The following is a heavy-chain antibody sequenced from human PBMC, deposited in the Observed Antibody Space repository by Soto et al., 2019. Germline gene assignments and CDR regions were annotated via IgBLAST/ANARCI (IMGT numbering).Heavy chain of an antibody. Sequence: SVKVSCKASGGTFSSYTISWVRQAPGQGLEWMGRIIPILGIANYAQKFQGRVTITADKSTSTAYMELSSLRSEDTAVYYCARYCSGGSCSPGGDWFDPWGQGPLVTVSS. J-gene: IGHJ5*02. CDR2: IIPILGIA. D-gene: IGHD2-15*01. V-gene: IGHV1-69*02. CDR1: GGTFSSYT. CDR3: ARYCSGGSCSPGGDWFDP.